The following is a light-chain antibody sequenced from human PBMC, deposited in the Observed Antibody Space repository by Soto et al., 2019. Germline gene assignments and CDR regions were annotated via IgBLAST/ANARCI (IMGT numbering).Light chain of an antibody. V-gene: IGLV2-8*01. CDR2: KVS. J-gene: IGLJ2*01. CDR3: SSFAGSNVV. CDR1: SSDVGGYNY. Sequence: QSALTQPPSASGSPGQSVTISCTGTSSDVGGYNYVSWYQQHPGKAPKLMISKVSKRPSGVPDRFSGSKSGNTASLTVSGLQAEDEADYYCSSFAGSNVVFGGGTKLTVL.